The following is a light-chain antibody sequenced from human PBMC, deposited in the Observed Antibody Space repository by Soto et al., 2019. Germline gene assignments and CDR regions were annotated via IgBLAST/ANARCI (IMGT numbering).Light chain of an antibody. J-gene: IGKJ2*01. CDR3: QQSYRTPHT. CDR1: QSVSSY. Sequence: DIQMTQSPSSLSASVGDRVTITCRASQSVSSYLNWYQQKPGKAPKLLIYAASSLQSGVPSKFSGSGSGTDFTLTISSLQPEDFATYYCQQSYRTPHTFGQGNKLEIK. CDR2: AAS. V-gene: IGKV1-39*01.